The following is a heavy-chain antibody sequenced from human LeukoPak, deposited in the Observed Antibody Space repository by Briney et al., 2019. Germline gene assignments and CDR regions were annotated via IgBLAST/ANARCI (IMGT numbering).Heavy chain of an antibody. J-gene: IGHJ4*02. CDR2: ITSSSNYI. V-gene: IGHV3-21*01. CDR1: GFTFSIYS. D-gene: IGHD5-24*01. Sequence: GGSLRLSCAASGFTFSIYSMNWVRQAPGKGLEWLSSITSSSNYIYYADSVKGRFTISRDNSKNTLYLQMNSLRAEDTAVYYCAKDTQSRDGYNYGYFNYWGQGTLVTVSS. CDR3: AKDTQSRDGYNYGYFNY.